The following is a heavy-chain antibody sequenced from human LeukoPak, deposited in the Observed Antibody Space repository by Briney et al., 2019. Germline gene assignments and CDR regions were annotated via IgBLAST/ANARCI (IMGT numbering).Heavy chain of an antibody. CDR2: IYYSGST. J-gene: IGHJ4*02. CDR3: AREYDIVATRFFDY. D-gene: IGHD5-12*01. V-gene: IGHV4-59*01. CDR1: GGSISSYY. Sequence: SETLSLTCTVSGGSISSYYWSWIRQPPGKGLAGIGYIYYSGSTNYNPSLKSRVTISVDTSKNQFSLKLSSVTAADTAVYYCAREYDIVATRFFDYWGQGTLVTVSS.